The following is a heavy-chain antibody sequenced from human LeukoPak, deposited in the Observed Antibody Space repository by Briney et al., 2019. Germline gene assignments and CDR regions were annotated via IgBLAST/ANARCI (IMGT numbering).Heavy chain of an antibody. CDR1: GGSISSYY. CDR3: ARAAYSSGFYFFDS. V-gene: IGHV4-59*01. Sequence: SETLSLTCTVSGGSISSYYWSWIRQPPGKGLESIGYVYCSGSTSYNPSLKSRVTISIDTSKNQFSLKLNSVTAADTAVYYCARAAYSSGFYFFDSWGQGTLVTVSS. J-gene: IGHJ4*02. D-gene: IGHD3-22*01. CDR2: VYCSGST.